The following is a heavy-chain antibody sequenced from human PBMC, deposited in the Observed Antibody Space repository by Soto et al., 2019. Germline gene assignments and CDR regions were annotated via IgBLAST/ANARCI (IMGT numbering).Heavy chain of an antibody. J-gene: IGHJ6*02. Sequence: QVQLVESGGGVVQPGRSLRLSCAASGFTFSSYGMHWVRQAPGKGLEWVAVISYDGSNKYYADSVKGRFTISRDNSKNTLYRQMNSLRAEDTAVYYCAKVLFVGGGYYGMDVWGQGTTVTVSS. V-gene: IGHV3-30*18. CDR3: AKVLFVGGGYYGMDV. CDR1: GFTFSSYG. D-gene: IGHD3-3*01. CDR2: ISYDGSNK.